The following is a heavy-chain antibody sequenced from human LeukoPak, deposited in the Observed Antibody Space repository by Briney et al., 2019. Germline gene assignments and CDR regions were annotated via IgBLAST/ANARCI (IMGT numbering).Heavy chain of an antibody. V-gene: IGHV1-69*04. CDR3: ARGPVDIVVVPADFDYGDYDYFDY. J-gene: IGHJ4*02. Sequence: ASVKVSCTASGGTFSSYAISWVRQALGQGLEWMGRIIPILGIANYAQKFQGRVTITADKSTSTAYMELSSLRSEDTAVYYCARGPVDIVVVPADFDYGDYDYFDYWGQGTLVTVSS. CDR1: GGTFSSYA. CDR2: IIPILGIA. D-gene: IGHD2-2*03.